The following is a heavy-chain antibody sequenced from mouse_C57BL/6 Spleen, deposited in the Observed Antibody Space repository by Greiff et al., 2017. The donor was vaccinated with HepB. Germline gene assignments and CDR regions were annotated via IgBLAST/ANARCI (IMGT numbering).Heavy chain of an antibody. CDR2: IHPNSGST. V-gene: IGHV1-64*01. CDR1: GYTFTSYW. D-gene: IGHD3-2*01. Sequence: VQLQQPGAELVKPGASVKLSCKASGYTFTSYWMHWVKQRPGQGLEWIGMIHPNSGSTNYNEKFKSKATLTVDKSSSTAYMQLSSLTSEDSAVYYCARSETAPATRLAYWRQETLLTVSA. CDR3: ARSETAPATRLAY. J-gene: IGHJ3*01.